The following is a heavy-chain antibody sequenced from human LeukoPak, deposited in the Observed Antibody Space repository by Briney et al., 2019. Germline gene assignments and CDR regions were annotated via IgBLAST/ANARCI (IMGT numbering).Heavy chain of an antibody. V-gene: IGHV3-53*01. CDR1: GFTVSSNY. Sequence: GGSLRLSCAASGFTVSSNYMSWVRQAPGKGLEWVSVIYSGGSTFYADSVKGRFTISRDSVKNLVYLQMNSLRDDDTPVYYCDYRGTWGQGTLVTVSS. CDR2: IYSGGST. J-gene: IGHJ5*02. D-gene: IGHD3-10*01. CDR3: DYRGT.